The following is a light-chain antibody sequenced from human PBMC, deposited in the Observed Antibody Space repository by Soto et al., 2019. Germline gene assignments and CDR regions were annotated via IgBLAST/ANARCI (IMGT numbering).Light chain of an antibody. Sequence: DIQVTQSPSTLSASVGDRVTITCRASQSISSWLAWYQQKPGKAPKLLIYAASSLESGVPSRFSGSGSGTEFTLTISRLQPDDFATYYCQQYHIYSAFGQGTKVEIK. J-gene: IGKJ1*01. CDR2: AAS. V-gene: IGKV1-5*01. CDR3: QQYHIYSA. CDR1: QSISSW.